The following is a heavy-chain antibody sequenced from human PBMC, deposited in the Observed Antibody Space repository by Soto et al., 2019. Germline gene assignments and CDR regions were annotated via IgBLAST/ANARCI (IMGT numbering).Heavy chain of an antibody. CDR3: ARATEKRSGYPFDY. J-gene: IGHJ4*02. CDR2: IIPIFGTA. CDR1: GGTFSRCP. Sequence: GGSVQVSCKASGGTFSRCPRSWVRQAAGQGLEWMGGIIPIFGTANYAQKFQGRVTITADESTSTAYMELSSLRSEDTAVYYCARATEKRSGYPFDYWGQGTLVTVSS. D-gene: IGHD3-22*01. V-gene: IGHV1-69*13.